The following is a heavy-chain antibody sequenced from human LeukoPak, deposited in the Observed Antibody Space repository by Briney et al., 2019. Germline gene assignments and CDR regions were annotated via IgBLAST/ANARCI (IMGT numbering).Heavy chain of an antibody. Sequence: GSLRLSCAASGFTFSSYAMSWVRQAPGKGLEWVSAISSSGGSTYYADSVKGRFTISRDNSKNTLYLQMNSLRAEDTAVYYSAKGYSSGWPFFYWDQGTLVTDSS. J-gene: IGHJ4*02. CDR1: GFTFSSYA. CDR3: AKGYSSGWPFFY. V-gene: IGHV3-23*01. D-gene: IGHD6-19*01. CDR2: ISSSGGST.